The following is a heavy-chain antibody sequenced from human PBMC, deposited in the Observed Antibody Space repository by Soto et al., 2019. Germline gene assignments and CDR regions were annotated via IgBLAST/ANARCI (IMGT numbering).Heavy chain of an antibody. Sequence: NPGGSLRLSCAASGFTFSNAWMNWVRQAPGKGLEWVGRIKSKTDGGTTDYAAPVKGRFTISRDDSKNTLYLQMNSLKTEDTAVYYCTTDQVVRDFWSGSNGMDVWGQGTTVTVSS. V-gene: IGHV3-15*07. CDR3: TTDQVVRDFWSGSNGMDV. D-gene: IGHD3-3*01. CDR2: IKSKTDGGTT. J-gene: IGHJ6*02. CDR1: GFTFSNAW.